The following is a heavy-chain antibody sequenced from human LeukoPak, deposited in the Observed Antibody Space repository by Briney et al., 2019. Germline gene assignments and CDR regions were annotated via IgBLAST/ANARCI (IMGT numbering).Heavy chain of an antibody. D-gene: IGHD3-10*02. CDR3: ARDLHYYVAMDV. CDR2: IIPNLGIA. V-gene: IGHV1-69*04. CDR1: GGTFSSYA. Sequence: GSSVKVSCKASGGTFSSYAISWVRQAPGQGLEWMGRIIPNLGIANYAQKFQGRVTITADKSTSTAYMELSSLRAEDTALYYCARDLHYYVAMDVWGQGTTVTVSS. J-gene: IGHJ6*02.